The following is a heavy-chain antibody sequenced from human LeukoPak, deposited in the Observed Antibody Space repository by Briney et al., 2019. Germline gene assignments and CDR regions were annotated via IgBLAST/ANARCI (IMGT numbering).Heavy chain of an antibody. Sequence: PSETLSLTCTVSGGSISSGGYYWSWIRQHPGKGLEWIGYIYYSGSTYYNPSLKSRVTISVDTSKNQFSLKLSSVTAADTAVYYCARDRVDYYDSSGYYSGGFDYWGQGTLVTVSS. CDR1: GGSISSGGYY. J-gene: IGHJ4*02. D-gene: IGHD3-22*01. V-gene: IGHV4-31*03. CDR2: IYYSGST. CDR3: ARDRVDYYDSSGYYSGGFDY.